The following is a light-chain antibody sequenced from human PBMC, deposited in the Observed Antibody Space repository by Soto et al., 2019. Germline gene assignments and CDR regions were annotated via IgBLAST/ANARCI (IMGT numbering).Light chain of an antibody. V-gene: IGKV1-5*03. CDR1: QTISSW. Sequence: DIQMTRSPSTRSVSVGDRVATTCRASQTISSWLAWYQQKPGKAPKLLIYKASTLKSGVPSRFSGSGSGTEFTLTISSLQPDDFATYYCQHYHSYSEAFGQGTKV. CDR2: KAS. J-gene: IGKJ1*01. CDR3: QHYHSYSEA.